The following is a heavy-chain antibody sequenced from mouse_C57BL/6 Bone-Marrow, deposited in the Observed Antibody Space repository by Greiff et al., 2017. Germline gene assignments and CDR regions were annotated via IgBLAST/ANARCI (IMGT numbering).Heavy chain of an antibody. CDR1: GYTFTSSW. D-gene: IGHD4-1*01. Sequence: QVQLQQPGAELVMPGASVKLSCKASGYTFTSSWMHWVKQRPGQGLEWIGEIDPSDSYTNYNQKFKGKSTLTVDKSSSAAYMQLSSLTSEDSAVEYCARDWDKNFDYWGQGTTLTVSS. J-gene: IGHJ2*01. CDR3: ARDWDKNFDY. CDR2: IDPSDSYT. V-gene: IGHV1-69*01.